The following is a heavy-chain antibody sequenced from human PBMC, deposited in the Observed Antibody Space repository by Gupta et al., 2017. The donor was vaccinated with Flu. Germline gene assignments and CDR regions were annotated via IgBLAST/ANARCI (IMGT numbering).Heavy chain of an antibody. Sequence: WSWSRQHPGKGLEWIGYIFYNGNTNYKSSLRSRVTMSVDTSKNQFSLRLSSVTAADTAVYYCARSGAVSTYYYSMDVWGKGTTVTVSS. D-gene: IGHD2-8*01. CDR3: ARSGAVSTYYYSMDV. V-gene: IGHV4-59*08. J-gene: IGHJ6*03. CDR2: IFYNGNT.